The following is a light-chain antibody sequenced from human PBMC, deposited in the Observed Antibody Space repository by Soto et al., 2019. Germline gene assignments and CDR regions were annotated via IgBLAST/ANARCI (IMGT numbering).Light chain of an antibody. Sequence: QSVLTQPASVSGSPGQSITIYCTGTSSDVGYYNYVFWLQQHPGKAPKLIIFEVTNRPSGISDRFSGSKSGNTASLTISGLQAEDEGHYYCSSLTTGNTDVFGTGTKLTVL. CDR2: EVT. J-gene: IGLJ1*01. CDR1: SSDVGYYNY. V-gene: IGLV2-14*01. CDR3: SSLTTGNTDV.